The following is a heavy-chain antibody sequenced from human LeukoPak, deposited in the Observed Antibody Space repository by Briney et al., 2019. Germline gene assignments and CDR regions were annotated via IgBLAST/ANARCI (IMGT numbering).Heavy chain of an antibody. J-gene: IGHJ4*02. CDR3: ATNYDFWSGYGDY. D-gene: IGHD3-3*01. CDR1: GFTFDDYG. CDR2: INWNGGST. Sequence: GGSLRLSCAASGFTFDDYGMNWVRQAPGKGLEWVSGINWNGGSTGYADSVKGRFTISRDNSKNTLYLQMNSLRAEDTAVYYCATNYDFWSGYGDYWGQGTLVTVSS. V-gene: IGHV3-20*04.